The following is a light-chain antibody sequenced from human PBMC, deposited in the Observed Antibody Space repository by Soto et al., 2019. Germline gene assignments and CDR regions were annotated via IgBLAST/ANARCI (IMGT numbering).Light chain of an antibody. CDR1: QGIYIY. V-gene: IGKV1-9*01. Sequence: DVQLTQSPSLLSASVGDTVTITCRASQGIYIYLGWYQQKPGKAPKLLIYSSSILESGVPSRFSGSGSWTEYTLTISNLQPEDFATYYCQQLHSYPRTFGGGTKVEIK. J-gene: IGKJ4*01. CDR2: SSS. CDR3: QQLHSYPRT.